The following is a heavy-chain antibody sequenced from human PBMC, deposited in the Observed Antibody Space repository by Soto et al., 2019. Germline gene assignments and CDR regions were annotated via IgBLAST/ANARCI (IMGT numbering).Heavy chain of an antibody. CDR2: IIPILGIA. Sequence: QVQLVQSGAEVKKPGSSVKVSCKASGGTFSSYTISWVRQAPGQGLEWMGRIIPILGIANYAQKFQGRVTITADKSTSTSYMELSSLRSEDTAVYYCAKEYYYGSGSYWYYNMAVWGKGTTVTVSS. D-gene: IGHD3-10*01. CDR1: GGTFSSYT. CDR3: AKEYYYGSGSYWYYNMAV. J-gene: IGHJ6*03. V-gene: IGHV1-69*02.